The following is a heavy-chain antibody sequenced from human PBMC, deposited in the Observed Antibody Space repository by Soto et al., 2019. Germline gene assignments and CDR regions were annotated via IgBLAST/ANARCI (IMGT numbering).Heavy chain of an antibody. Sequence: PSQTLSLTCVISGDSVSSDRASWNWIRQSPSRGLEWLAKTYYRSKGSYDYAISVRSRIIIIPDTSRNQFSLQLNSVTPEDTAVYYCVRLRGNGWLDLWGQGTQVTVSS. CDR3: VRLRGNGWLDL. CDR1: GDSVSSDRAS. J-gene: IGHJ5*02. CDR2: TYYRSKGSY. V-gene: IGHV6-1*01.